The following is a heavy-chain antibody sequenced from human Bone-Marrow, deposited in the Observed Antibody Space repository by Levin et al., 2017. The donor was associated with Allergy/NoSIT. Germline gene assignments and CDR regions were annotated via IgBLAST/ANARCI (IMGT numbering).Heavy chain of an antibody. V-gene: IGHV4-34*01. J-gene: IGHJ5*02. CDR1: GGVFSLPY. Sequence: SQTLSLTCVVSGGVFSLPYWTWIRQRPGKGLEWIGEITHSGSTTYNPSLESRVTMSVETTKKQISLHLASVTASDTAIYYCARGVGGATFFGLSTTKWFDPWGQGIPVIVSS. CDR3: ARGVGGATFFGLSTTKWFDP. D-gene: IGHD3-3*01. CDR2: ITHSGST.